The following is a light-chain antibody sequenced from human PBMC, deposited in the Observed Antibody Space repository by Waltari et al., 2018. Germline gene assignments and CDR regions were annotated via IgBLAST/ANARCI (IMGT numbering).Light chain of an antibody. V-gene: IGKV1-12*01. J-gene: IGKJ1*01. CDR3: QQYLLFWT. CDR2: ATS. Sequence: DIQMTQSPPSVSASVGDRVTITCRASQGIRSWLSWYQQKPGKAPKLLIYATSNLQGGVPSRFSGSGSGTEFTLTISSVQPEDVATYYCQQYLLFWTFGQGTRVEIK. CDR1: QGIRSW.